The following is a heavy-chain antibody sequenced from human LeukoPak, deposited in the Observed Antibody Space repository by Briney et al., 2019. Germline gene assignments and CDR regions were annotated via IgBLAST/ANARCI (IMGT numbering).Heavy chain of an antibody. J-gene: IGHJ4*02. CDR3: ARAELYYYDSSGHFDY. CDR2: ISRSSSTI. CDR1: GLTLSSYS. V-gene: IGHV3-48*04. D-gene: IGHD3-22*01. Sequence: KAGGFLRLSCAASGLTLSSYSMNSVRQAPGEGLEWVSYISRSSSTIYYADSVKGRFPISRDNAKNSLYLQMNGRRAEGTAVYYCARAELYYYDSSGHFDYWGRGTLDSVSS.